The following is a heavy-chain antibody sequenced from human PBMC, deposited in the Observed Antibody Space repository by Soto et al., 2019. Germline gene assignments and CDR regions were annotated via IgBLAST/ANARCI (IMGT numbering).Heavy chain of an antibody. J-gene: IGHJ1*01. CDR1: GYSFTTNW. D-gene: IGHD6-13*01. CDR3: ARHSGVAEDGSH. V-gene: IGHV5-51*01. CDR2: IYPGDSDT. Sequence: HGESLKISCKGSGYSFTTNWIGWVRQMPGKGLEWMGVIYPGDSDTRYSPSFQGQVAISADKSINTAYLQWSSLKASDTAIYYCARHSGVAEDGSHWGQGTLVTVSS.